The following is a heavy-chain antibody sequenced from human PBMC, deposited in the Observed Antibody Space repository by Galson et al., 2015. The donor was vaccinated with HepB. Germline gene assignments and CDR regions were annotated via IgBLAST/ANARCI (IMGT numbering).Heavy chain of an antibody. CDR3: ARIFTSSWYFDH. D-gene: IGHD6-13*01. J-gene: IGHJ4*02. Sequence: SLRLSCAASGFTVSRSYMAWVRQAPGKGLEWVSVISTGTDLYYADSVRGRFAIARDNSKNSLYLQLNSLRADDTAVYYCARIFTSSWYFDHWGQGTLATVSS. CDR2: ISTGTDL. V-gene: IGHV3-53*01. CDR1: GFTVSRSY.